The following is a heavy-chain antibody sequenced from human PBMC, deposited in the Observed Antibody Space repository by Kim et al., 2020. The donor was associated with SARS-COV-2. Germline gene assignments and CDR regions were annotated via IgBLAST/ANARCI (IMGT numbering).Heavy chain of an antibody. J-gene: IGHJ4*02. CDR1: GFTFGDYA. CDR2: ISWNSGSI. V-gene: IGHV3-9*01. Sequence: GGSLRPSCAASGFTFGDYAMHWVRQAPGKGLEWVSVISWNSGSIGYADSVKGRFTISRDNAKNSLYLQMNSLRAEDTALYYCAKADSGDTFFDYWGQGTLVTVSS. CDR3: AKADSGDTFFDY. D-gene: IGHD1-26*01.